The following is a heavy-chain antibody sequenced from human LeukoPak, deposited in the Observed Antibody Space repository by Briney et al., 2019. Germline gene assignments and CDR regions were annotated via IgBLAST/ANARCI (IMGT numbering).Heavy chain of an antibody. CDR3: ASYSYYYDSSGYFDY. Sequence: PSETLSLTCTVSGGSVSSGSYYWSWIRQPPGKGLEWIGYIYYSGSTNYNPSLKSRVTISVDTSKNHFSLKLSSVTAADTAVYYCASYSYYYDSSGYFDYWGQGTLVTVSS. D-gene: IGHD3-22*01. CDR1: GGSVSSGSYY. V-gene: IGHV4-61*01. J-gene: IGHJ4*02. CDR2: IYYSGST.